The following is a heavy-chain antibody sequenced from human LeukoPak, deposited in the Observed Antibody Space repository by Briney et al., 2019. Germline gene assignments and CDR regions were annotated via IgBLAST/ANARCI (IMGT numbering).Heavy chain of an antibody. D-gene: IGHD6-19*01. CDR2: ISSDGSNT. CDR3: AKRGDGGAWYDY. V-gene: IGHV3-74*01. J-gene: IGHJ4*02. Sequence: PGGSLRLSCAVSGFTFSSYWMDWARHAPGKGLQPVSRISSDGSNTAYADSVKGRFTISRDNARNTLFLQMSSLRAEDTAVYYCAKRGDGGAWYDYWGQGTLVSVSS. CDR1: GFTFSSYW.